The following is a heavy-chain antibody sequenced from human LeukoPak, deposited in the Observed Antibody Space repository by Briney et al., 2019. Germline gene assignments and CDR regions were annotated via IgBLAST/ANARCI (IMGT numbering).Heavy chain of an antibody. CDR1: GFTFSSYS. Sequence: PGGSLRLSCAASGFTFSSYSMNWVRQAPGKGLEWVSSISSSSSYIYYADSVKGRFTISRDNAKNSLYLQMNSLRAEDAAVYYCARAEDHDAFDIWGQGTMVTVSS. V-gene: IGHV3-21*01. CDR2: ISSSSSYI. J-gene: IGHJ3*02. CDR3: ARAEDHDAFDI.